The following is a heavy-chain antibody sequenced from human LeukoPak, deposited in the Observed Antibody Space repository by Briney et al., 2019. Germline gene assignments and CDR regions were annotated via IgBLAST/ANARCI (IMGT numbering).Heavy chain of an antibody. Sequence: SETLSLTCTVSGGSISSYYWSWIRQPPGKGLEWIGYIYYSGSTNYNPSLKSRVTISLDTSKNQFSLKLSSVTAADTAVYYCARLQLTRYCSGGSCYSPTLYYMDVWGKGTTVTISS. CDR2: IYYSGST. CDR1: GGSISSYY. CDR3: ARLQLTRYCSGGSCYSPTLYYMDV. J-gene: IGHJ6*03. V-gene: IGHV4-59*01. D-gene: IGHD2-15*01.